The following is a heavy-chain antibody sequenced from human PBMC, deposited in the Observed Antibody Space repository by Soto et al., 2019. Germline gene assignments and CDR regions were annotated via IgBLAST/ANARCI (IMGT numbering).Heavy chain of an antibody. J-gene: IGHJ6*02. D-gene: IGHD4-4*01. V-gene: IGHV4-61*01. CDR1: GGSVSSGSYD. CDR3: SRGLQGFYRAGAYGMDV. Sequence: QVQLQESGPGLVKPSETLSLTCTVSGGSVSSGSYDWSWIRQPPWKGLEGIGYIYYSGSTNYNPSLKSRVNISVDTSKNQFSLQLSSVTAADTDVYYCSRGLQGFYRAGAYGMDVWGQGTTVTVSS. CDR2: IYYSGST.